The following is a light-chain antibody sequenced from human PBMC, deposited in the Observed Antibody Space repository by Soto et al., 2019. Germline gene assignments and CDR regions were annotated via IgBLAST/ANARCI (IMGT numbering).Light chain of an antibody. CDR3: SSYTSSSTPYV. J-gene: IGLJ1*01. CDR2: DVT. CDR1: SNDVGGYNY. Sequence: QSSLTQPASVSGSPGQSIAISCPGTSNDVGGYNYVSWYQQHPVKAPQLIIYDVTNRPSGVSDRFSGSKSGNTASLTISGLQAEDEADYYCSSYTSSSTPYVFGTGTKVTV. V-gene: IGLV2-14*01.